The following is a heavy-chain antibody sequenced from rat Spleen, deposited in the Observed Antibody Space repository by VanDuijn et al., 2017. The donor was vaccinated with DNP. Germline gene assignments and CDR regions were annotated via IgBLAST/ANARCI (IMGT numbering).Heavy chain of an antibody. D-gene: IGHD5-1*01. CDR1: GFTFSDYG. CDR2: ITTAGGHA. CDR3: ARDRTGTWFAY. Sequence: EVHLVESGGGLVQPGRSLKLSCAASGFTFSDYGMAWVRQLPSRGLQWVASITTAGGHAYYRDSVKGRFTISRDNAKNTLYLQMNSLRSEDTATYYCARDRTGTWFAYWGQGTLVTVSS. J-gene: IGHJ3*01. V-gene: IGHV5S13*01.